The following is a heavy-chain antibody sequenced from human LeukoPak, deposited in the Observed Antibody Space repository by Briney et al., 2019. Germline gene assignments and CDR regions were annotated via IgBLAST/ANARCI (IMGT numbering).Heavy chain of an antibody. CDR2: INHSGST. D-gene: IGHD6-13*01. CDR3: ARGGKKYSSSGGPPAYFYY. Sequence: SETLSLTCAVYGGSFSGYYWSWIRQPPGKGLEWIGEINHSGSTNYNPSLKSRVTISVDTSKNQFSLKLSSVTAADTAVYYCARGGKKYSSSGGPPAYFYYWGQATVVTASA. J-gene: IGHJ4*02. V-gene: IGHV4-34*01. CDR1: GGSFSGYY.